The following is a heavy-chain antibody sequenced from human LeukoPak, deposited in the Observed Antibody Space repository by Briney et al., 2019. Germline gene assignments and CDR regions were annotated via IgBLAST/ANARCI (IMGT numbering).Heavy chain of an antibody. D-gene: IGHD4-17*01. V-gene: IGHV4-39*07. Sequence: SSETLSLTCTVSGGSISSGDYYWSWIRQPPGKGLEWIGSIYYSGSTYYNPSLKSRVTISVDTSKKQFSLKLSSVTAADTAVYYCASSYGYWYYFDYWGQGTLVTVSS. J-gene: IGHJ4*02. CDR3: ASSYGYWYYFDY. CDR1: GGSISSGDYY. CDR2: IYYSGST.